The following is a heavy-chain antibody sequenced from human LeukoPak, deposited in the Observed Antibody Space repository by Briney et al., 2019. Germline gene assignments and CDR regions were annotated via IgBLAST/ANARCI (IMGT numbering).Heavy chain of an antibody. Sequence: AASVKVSCKASGGTFSSYAISWVQQAPGQGLEWMGGIIPIFGTANYAQKFQGRVTITADKSTSTAYMELSSLRSEDTAVYYCARRGVSSTSWFDPWGQGTLVTVSS. CDR2: IIPIFGTA. J-gene: IGHJ5*02. D-gene: IGHD2-2*01. CDR1: GGTFSSYA. CDR3: ARRGVSSTSWFDP. V-gene: IGHV1-69*06.